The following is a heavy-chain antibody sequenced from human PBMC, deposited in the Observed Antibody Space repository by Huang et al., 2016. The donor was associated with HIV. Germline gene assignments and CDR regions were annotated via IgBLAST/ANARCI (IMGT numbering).Heavy chain of an antibody. Sequence: VESGGRSVQPGGAIKLSWVGSTFTFGAYWMGWVRQPPGKGLEWVANIKQDESEKYYVDSVNGRFNISRDNARKVLFLEMDDLRVEDTAIYFCATKTAGMDIWGQGTTVTVSS. CDR2: IKQDESEK. D-gene: IGHD1-7*01. CDR3: ATKTAGMDI. V-gene: IGHV3-7*01. J-gene: IGHJ6*02. CDR1: TFTFGAYW.